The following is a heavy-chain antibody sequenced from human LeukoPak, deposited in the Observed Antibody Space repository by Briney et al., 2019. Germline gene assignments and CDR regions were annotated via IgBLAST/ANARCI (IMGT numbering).Heavy chain of an antibody. Sequence: PGGSLRLSCAASGFTFNSYAMSWVRQAPGKGLEWGSSISGNGGSTYYADSVKGRFTISRDNSKNTLYLQMNSLRAEATAVYHCATDRDFWSGYYIGAFDIWGHGTMVTVSS. D-gene: IGHD3-3*01. CDR3: ATDRDFWSGYYIGAFDI. CDR1: GFTFNSYA. CDR2: ISGNGGST. V-gene: IGHV3-23*01. J-gene: IGHJ3*02.